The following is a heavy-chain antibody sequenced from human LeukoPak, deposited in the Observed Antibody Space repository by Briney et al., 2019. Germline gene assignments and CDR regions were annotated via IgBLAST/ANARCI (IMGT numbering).Heavy chain of an antibody. CDR3: ARGREVVVAATLPCDY. V-gene: IGHV1-8*03. Sequence: ASVKVSCKASGYTFTSYDINWVRQATGQGLEWMGWMNPNSGNTGYAQKFQGRVTITRNTSISTAYMELSSLKSEDTAVYYCARGREVVVAATLPCDYWGQGTLVTVSS. CDR2: MNPNSGNT. CDR1: GYTFTSYD. J-gene: IGHJ4*02. D-gene: IGHD2-15*01.